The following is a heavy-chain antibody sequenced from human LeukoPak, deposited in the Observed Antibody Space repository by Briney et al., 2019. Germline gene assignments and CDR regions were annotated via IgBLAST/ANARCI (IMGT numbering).Heavy chain of an antibody. D-gene: IGHD3-16*01. Sequence: GGSLRLSCAASGFSFNSDWMDWVRQAPGKGLEWVANIKHDESEKNYLDSVKGRFTISRDNAQNSLYLQMNGLRVEDTAVYYCTRRLDDWGQGTLVTVSS. CDR2: IKHDESEK. CDR3: TRRLDD. J-gene: IGHJ4*02. V-gene: IGHV3-7*01. CDR1: GFSFNSDW.